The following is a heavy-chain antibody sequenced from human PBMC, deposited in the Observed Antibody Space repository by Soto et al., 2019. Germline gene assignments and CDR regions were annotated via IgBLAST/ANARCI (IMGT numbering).Heavy chain of an antibody. V-gene: IGHV2-5*02. CDR3: ALRPGASAGDHFDY. J-gene: IGHJ4*02. D-gene: IGHD6-13*01. CDR2: IYWDDDK. Sequence: QITLKESGPTLVRPTQTLTLTCTFSGFSLSSSRMGVGWIRQPPGKALEWLAIIYWDDDKRYSPPLESRLTVTMDTYKNHVVLTTTNMDPVDTATYSSALRPGASAGDHFDYWGQGNLVTVS. CDR1: GFSLSSSRMG.